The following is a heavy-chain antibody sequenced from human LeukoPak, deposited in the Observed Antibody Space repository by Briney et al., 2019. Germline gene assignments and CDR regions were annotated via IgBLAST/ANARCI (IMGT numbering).Heavy chain of an antibody. CDR3: ARSSNPLYYGMDV. V-gene: IGHV4-34*01. J-gene: IGHJ6*02. CDR2: INHSGST. CDR1: GGSFSGYY. D-gene: IGHD4-11*01. Sequence: SETLSLTCAVYGGSFSGYYWSWIRQPPGKGLEWIGEINHSGSTNYNPSLKSRVTISVDTSKNQFSLKLSSVTAADTAVYYCARSSNPLYYGMDVWGQGTTVTVSS.